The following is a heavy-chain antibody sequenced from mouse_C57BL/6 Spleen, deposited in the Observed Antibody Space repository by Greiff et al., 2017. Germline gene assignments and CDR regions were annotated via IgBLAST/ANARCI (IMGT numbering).Heavy chain of an antibody. CDR2: IYPGDGDT. D-gene: IGHD3-1*01. CDR3: ARGGLEAWFAY. V-gene: IGHV1-80*01. CDR1: GYAFSSYW. J-gene: IGHJ3*01. Sequence: QVQLQQPGAELVKPGASVKISCKASGYAFSSYWMNWVKQRPGKGLEWIGQIYPGDGDTNYNGKFKGKATLTADKSSSTAYMQLSSLTSEDSAVYFCARGGLEAWFAYWGQGTLVTVSA.